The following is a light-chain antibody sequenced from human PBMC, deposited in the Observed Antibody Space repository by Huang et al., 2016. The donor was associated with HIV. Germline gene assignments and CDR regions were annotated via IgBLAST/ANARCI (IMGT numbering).Light chain of an antibody. V-gene: IGKV3-15*01. CDR2: GAS. CDR1: QSVDLS. J-gene: IGKJ2*01. CDR3: QQYNNWPYT. Sequence: GESATSAGGASQSVDLSVAWDQHKPGQAPRLLIYGASTRATGIPARFSGSGSGTEFTLTISSLQSEDFAVYYCQQYNNWPYTFGQGTKLEIK.